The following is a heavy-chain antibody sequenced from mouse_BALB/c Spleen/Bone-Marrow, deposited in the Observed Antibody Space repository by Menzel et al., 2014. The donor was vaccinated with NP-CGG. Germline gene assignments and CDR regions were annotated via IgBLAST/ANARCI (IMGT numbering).Heavy chain of an antibody. CDR3: AIGGSNVDY. Sequence: QVQLQQSGPELVMPWPSVKLSCTASGHTFTDHWMHWGKQKPGQGLEGIGAIDISDSYTTYNQTFKGKATLTVDASSSTAYMQLSKLTSEYSAVNYCAIGGSNVDYWGQGTTLTVSS. D-gene: IGHD3-3*01. V-gene: IGHV1-69*01. CDR1: GHTFTDHW. CDR2: IDISDSYT. J-gene: IGHJ2*01.